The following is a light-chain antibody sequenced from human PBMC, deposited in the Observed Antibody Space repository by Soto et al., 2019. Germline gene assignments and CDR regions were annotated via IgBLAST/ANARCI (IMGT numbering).Light chain of an antibody. Sequence: EIVLTQSPATLSLSPGERATLSCSASQSVSSSLAWYQQKPGQAPRLLIYDASNRATDIPARFSGSGSGTDFTLTINSLEPEDFEVYYCQQRSNWPRTFGQGTKLDIK. CDR3: QQRSNWPRT. CDR1: QSVSSS. CDR2: DAS. V-gene: IGKV3-11*01. J-gene: IGKJ2*01.